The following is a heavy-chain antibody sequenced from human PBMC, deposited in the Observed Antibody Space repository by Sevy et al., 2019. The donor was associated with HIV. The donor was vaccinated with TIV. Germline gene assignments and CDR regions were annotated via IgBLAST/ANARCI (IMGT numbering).Heavy chain of an antibody. CDR3: AREGCTKPHDY. CDR2: LSFDCVEI. Sequence: GGSLRLSCAASGFTFSKYSMSWVRQPPGKGLEWVSTLSFDCVEINYADSVKGRFTISRDNSKSSVYLQMNNLRPEDTAVYYCAREGCTKPHDYWGQGTLVTVSS. CDR1: GFTFSKYS. J-gene: IGHJ4*02. D-gene: IGHD2-8*01. V-gene: IGHV3-23*01.